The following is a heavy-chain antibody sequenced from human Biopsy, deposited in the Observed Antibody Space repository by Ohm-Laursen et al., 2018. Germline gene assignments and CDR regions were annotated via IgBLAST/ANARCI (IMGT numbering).Heavy chain of an antibody. CDR2: LDVAEYNI. V-gene: IGHV3-23*01. D-gene: IGHD3-16*01. CDR3: VRTWGGYDFDS. CDR1: GITFNSDW. J-gene: IGHJ4*01. Sequence: SLRLSCAASGITFNSDWMSWVRQAPGKGLEWISRLDVAEYNIYYADSVRGRFTASRDNSKGMVYLQMDSLRVDDTAVYYCVRTWGGYDFDSWGQGTLVTVSS.